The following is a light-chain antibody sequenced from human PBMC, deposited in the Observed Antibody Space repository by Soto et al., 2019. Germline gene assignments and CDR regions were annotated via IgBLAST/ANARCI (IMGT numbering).Light chain of an antibody. J-gene: IGKJ2*01. Sequence: EIVLTQSPGTLSLSPGERATLSCRASQSISGSYLAWYQQKPGQAPRLLIYAASSRATGIPDRFTGSGSGTGFTLTISRLEPEDSAVYYCQQYGSSRNTFGQGTKLEIK. CDR3: QQYGSSRNT. CDR1: QSISGSY. CDR2: AAS. V-gene: IGKV3-20*01.